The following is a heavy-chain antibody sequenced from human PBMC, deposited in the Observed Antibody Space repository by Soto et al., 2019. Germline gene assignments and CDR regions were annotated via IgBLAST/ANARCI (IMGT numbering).Heavy chain of an antibody. J-gene: IGHJ4*02. Sequence: SETLSLTCTVSGGSISSYYWSWIRQPPGKGLEWIGYVYYSGSTNYNPSLKSRVTISVDTSKNQFSLKLSSVTAADTAVYYCARTLYSYGPRFDYWGQGTLVTVSS. CDR3: ARTLYSYGPRFDY. CDR2: VYYSGST. CDR1: GGSISSYY. D-gene: IGHD5-18*01. V-gene: IGHV4-59*01.